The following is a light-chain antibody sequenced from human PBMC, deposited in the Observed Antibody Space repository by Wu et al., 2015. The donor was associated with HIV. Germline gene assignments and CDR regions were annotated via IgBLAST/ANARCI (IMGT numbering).Light chain of an antibody. CDR2: DAS. V-gene: IGKV3-11*02. Sequence: EIVLTQSPVTLSLSPGEGATLSCRTSQNVRTYLGWYQLKPGQPPRLLIYDASNRATGIPARFSGSGSGRDFTLTISSVEPEDSAVYYCQQRSTWPPYTFGQGTRLGDQT. CDR3: QQRSTWPPYT. CDR1: QNVRTY. J-gene: IGKJ2*01.